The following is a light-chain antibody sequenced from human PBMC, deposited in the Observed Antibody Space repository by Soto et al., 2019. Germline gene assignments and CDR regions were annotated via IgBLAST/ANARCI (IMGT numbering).Light chain of an antibody. CDR3: QHYNDWPHT. V-gene: IGKV3-15*01. Sequence: EIVMTQSPGTLSLSPGERATLSCRASQSVSTNLAWYQQIPGQAPRLLIYGASTRATGIPARFSGSGSGTEFTLAISSLQSEDFAVYYCQHYNDWPHTFGLGTKV. CDR1: QSVSTN. J-gene: IGKJ1*01. CDR2: GAS.